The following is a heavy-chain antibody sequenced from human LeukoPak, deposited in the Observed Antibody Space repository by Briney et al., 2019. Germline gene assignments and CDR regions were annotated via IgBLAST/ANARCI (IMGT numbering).Heavy chain of an antibody. CDR1: GGSISSGDYY. J-gene: IGHJ4*02. CDR3: ARVSVRDYDFWSGYYNY. CDR2: IYYSGST. V-gene: IGHV4-30-4*08. D-gene: IGHD3-3*01. Sequence: SETLSLTCTVSGGSISSGDYYWSWIRQPPGKGLEWIGYIYYSGSTYYNPSLKSRVTISVDTSKNQFSLKLSSVTAADTAVYYCARVSVRDYDFWSGYYNYRGQGTLVTVSS.